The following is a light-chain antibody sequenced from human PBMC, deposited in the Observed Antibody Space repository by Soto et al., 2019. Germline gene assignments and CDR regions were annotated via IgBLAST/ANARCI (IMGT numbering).Light chain of an antibody. CDR3: SSNAGSDNLV. CDR2: EVN. J-gene: IGLJ2*01. V-gene: IGLV2-8*01. Sequence: QSALTQPPSASGSPGQSVTISCTGISSDVGSYKYVSWYQQYPGKAPKLLVYEVNKRPSGVPDRFSGSKSGNTASLTVSGLQAEDEADYYCSSNAGSDNLVFGVGTKVTVL. CDR1: SSDVGSYKY.